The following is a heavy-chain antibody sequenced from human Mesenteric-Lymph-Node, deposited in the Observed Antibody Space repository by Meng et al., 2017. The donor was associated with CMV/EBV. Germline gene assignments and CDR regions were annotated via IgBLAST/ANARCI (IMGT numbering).Heavy chain of an antibody. CDR3: ARDRVRYSDDYYYYGMDV. CDR1: GYSISRGFY. Sequence: SETLSLTCTVSGYSISRGFYWGWIRQPPGKGLEWIGSIYHSGSTYYNPSLKSRVTISVDTSKNQFSLKLSSVTAADTAVYYCARDRVRYSDDYYYYGMDVWGQGTTVTVSS. J-gene: IGHJ6*02. CDR2: IYHSGST. D-gene: IGHD3-9*01. V-gene: IGHV4-38-2*02.